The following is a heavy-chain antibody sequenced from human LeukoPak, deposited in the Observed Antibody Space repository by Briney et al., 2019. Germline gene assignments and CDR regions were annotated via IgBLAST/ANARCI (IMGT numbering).Heavy chain of an antibody. CDR1: GFTFSTYS. CDR2: ISSSGSTT. J-gene: IGHJ3*01. Sequence: GGSLRLSCAASGFTFSTYSMNWVRQAPGKGLEWVSYISSSGSTTHYADSVKGRFTISRDNGKNSLYLQVNSLRAEDTAVYYCARDYSSSSGRAFDVWGQGTMVTVSS. V-gene: IGHV3-48*01. CDR3: ARDYSSSSGRAFDV. D-gene: IGHD6-6*01.